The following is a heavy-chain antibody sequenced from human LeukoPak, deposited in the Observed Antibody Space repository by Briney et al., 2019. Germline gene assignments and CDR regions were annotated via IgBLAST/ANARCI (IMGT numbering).Heavy chain of an antibody. CDR1: GFTFSSYT. CDR2: ITTSDGNT. D-gene: IGHD7-27*01. CDR3: AKDGGLWVSAHWGDS. V-gene: IGHV3-23*01. J-gene: IGHJ4*02. Sequence: QPGGSLRLSCAASGFTFSSYTMSWVRQAPGKGLEWVSTITTSDGNTYYADSVKARFTVSRDNSKNTLFLQMNSLRAEDTVVYYCAKDGGLWVSAHWGDSWGRGTLVTVSS.